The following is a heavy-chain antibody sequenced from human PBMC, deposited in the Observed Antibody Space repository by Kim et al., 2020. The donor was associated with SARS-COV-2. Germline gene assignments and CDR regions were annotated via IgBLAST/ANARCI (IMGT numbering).Heavy chain of an antibody. Sequence: SETLSLTCTVSGGSISSYYWSWIRQPPGKGLEWIGYIYYSGSTNYNPSLKSRVTISVDTSKNQFSLKLSSVTAADTAVYYCARLGSYYDFWSGYAFDYWGQGTLVTVSS. CDR3: ARLGSYYDFWSGYAFDY. D-gene: IGHD3-3*01. CDR2: IYYSGST. CDR1: GGSISSYY. J-gene: IGHJ4*02. V-gene: IGHV4-59*13.